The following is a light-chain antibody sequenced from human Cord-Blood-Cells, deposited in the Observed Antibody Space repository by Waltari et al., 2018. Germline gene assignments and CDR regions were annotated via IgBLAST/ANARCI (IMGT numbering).Light chain of an antibody. J-gene: IGKJ4*01. CDR1: QSVLYSSNNKNY. V-gene: IGKV4-1*01. CDR3: QQYYSTPLT. CDR2: WAS. Sequence: DIVMTQSPDSLPVSLGERATTNCKSSQSVLYSSNNKNYLAWYQQKPGQPPKLLIYWASTRESGVPDRFSGSGSGTDFTLTISSLQAEDVAVYYCQQYYSTPLTFGGGTKVEIK.